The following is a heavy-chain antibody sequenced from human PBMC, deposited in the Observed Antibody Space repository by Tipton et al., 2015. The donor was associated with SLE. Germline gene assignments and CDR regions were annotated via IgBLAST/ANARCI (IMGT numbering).Heavy chain of an antibody. V-gene: IGHV4-59*08. CDR2: ISDGGGT. CDR3: ARGMVTWRGAIVGVDV. CDR1: GGSISSYY. Sequence: TLSLTCTVSGGSISSYYWIWIRQPPGKGLEWIGYISDGGGTNYNPSLKSRVTISVDPAKNQFSLKLTSVTAADTAVYYCARGMVTWRGAIVGVDVWGQGTTVTVSS. D-gene: IGHD2-21*02. J-gene: IGHJ6*02.